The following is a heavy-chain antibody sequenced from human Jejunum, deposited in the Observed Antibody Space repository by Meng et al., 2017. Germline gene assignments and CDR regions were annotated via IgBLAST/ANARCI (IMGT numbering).Heavy chain of an antibody. V-gene: IGHV7-4-1*02. Sequence: QVQLVQSGSELKKPGASVKASCKASGYTFTKYAIHWVRQAPGQGFEWVGWINTDTGIPTYAHGFTGRFVFSLDTSVSTAYLQISSLKSEDTGVYYCVSGKYSSDWYYGHWGQGTLVTVSS. CDR2: INTDTGIP. CDR1: GYTFTKYA. CDR3: VSGKYSSDWYYGH. D-gene: IGHD6-19*01. J-gene: IGHJ4*02.